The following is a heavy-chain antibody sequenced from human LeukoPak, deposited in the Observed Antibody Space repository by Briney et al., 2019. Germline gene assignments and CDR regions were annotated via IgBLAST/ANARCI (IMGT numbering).Heavy chain of an antibody. CDR1: GFISSNYA. CDR2: ISGSGGST. D-gene: IGHD3-3*01. CDR3: AKGSLGSWSGFYFGVFDY. J-gene: IGHJ4*02. V-gene: IGHV3-23*01. Sequence: GGSLRLSCSASGFISSNYAMSWVRQAPGKGLQWVAGISGSGGSTYYADSVKGRFTISRDNSKNALYLQMNSLRAEDTAVYYCAKGSLGSWSGFYFGVFDYWGQGALVTVSS.